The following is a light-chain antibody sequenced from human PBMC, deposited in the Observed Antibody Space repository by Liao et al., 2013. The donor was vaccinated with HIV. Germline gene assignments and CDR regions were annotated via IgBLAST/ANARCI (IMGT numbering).Light chain of an antibody. CDR3: QAWDSSTVV. CDR1: KLGEKF. CDR2: QDS. J-gene: IGLJ1*01. V-gene: IGLV3-1*01. Sequence: SYELTQAPSVSVSPGQTASISCSGDKLGEKFACWYQQKPGQSPVLVIYQDSKRPSGIPERFSGSNSGNTATLTISGTQTMDEADYYCQAWDSSTVVFGTGTRVTVL.